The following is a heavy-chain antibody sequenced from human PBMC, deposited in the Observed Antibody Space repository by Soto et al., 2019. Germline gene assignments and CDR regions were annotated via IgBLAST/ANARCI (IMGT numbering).Heavy chain of an antibody. Sequence: SETLSLTCAVYGGSFSGYYWSWIRQPPGKGLEWIGEINHSGSTNYNPSLKSRVTISVDTSKNQFSLKLSSVTAADTAVYYCARARRDYYGSGRHFREPDYWGQGTLVTVAS. CDR3: ARARRDYYGSGRHFREPDY. V-gene: IGHV4-34*01. CDR2: INHSGST. D-gene: IGHD3-10*01. J-gene: IGHJ4*02. CDR1: GGSFSGYY.